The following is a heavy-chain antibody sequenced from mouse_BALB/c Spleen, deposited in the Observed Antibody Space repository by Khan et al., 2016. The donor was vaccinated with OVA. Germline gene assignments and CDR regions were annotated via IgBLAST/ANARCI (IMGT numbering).Heavy chain of an antibody. CDR3: ARVYGGDFDY. Sequence: EVKLLESGPGLVKPSQSLSLTCTVTGYSITSDYAWNWIRQFPGNKLEWMGFISHSGNTKYNPSLKSRFSITRDTSKNQFFLQLNSVTTEDTATYYCARVYGGDFDYWGQGTSLTVSS. J-gene: IGHJ2*02. CDR1: GYSITSDYA. CDR2: ISHSGNT. V-gene: IGHV3-2*02. D-gene: IGHD1-1*01.